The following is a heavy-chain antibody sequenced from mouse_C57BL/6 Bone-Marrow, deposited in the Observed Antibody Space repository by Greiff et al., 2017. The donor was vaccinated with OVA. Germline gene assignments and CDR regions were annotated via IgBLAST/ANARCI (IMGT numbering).Heavy chain of an antibody. D-gene: IGHD2-4*01. CDR1: GFTFSSYT. Sequence: EVMLVESGGGLVKPGGSLKLSCAASGFTFSSYTMSWVRQTPEKRLEWVATISGGGGNTYYPDSVKGRFTISRDNAKNTLYLQMSSLRSEDTALYYCARQKLRPRYFDFWGTGTTVTVSS. CDR2: ISGGGGNT. J-gene: IGHJ1*03. V-gene: IGHV5-9*01. CDR3: ARQKLRPRYFDF.